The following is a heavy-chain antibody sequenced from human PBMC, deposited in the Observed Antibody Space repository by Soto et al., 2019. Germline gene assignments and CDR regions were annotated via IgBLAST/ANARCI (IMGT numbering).Heavy chain of an antibody. CDR1: GYTFTSSY. CDR2: INPSGGST. J-gene: IGHJ6*04. CDR3: ASPTDYRNYSSGRDV. Sequence: ASVKVSCKASGYTFTSSYMHWVRQAPGQGLEWMGIINPSGGSTSYAQKFQGRVTMTRDTSTSTVYMELSSLRSEDTAVYYCASPTDYRNYSSGRDVWGKGTTVPV. V-gene: IGHV1-46*01. D-gene: IGHD4-4*01.